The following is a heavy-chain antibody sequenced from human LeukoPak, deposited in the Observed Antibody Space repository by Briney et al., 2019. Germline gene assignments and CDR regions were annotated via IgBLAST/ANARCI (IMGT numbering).Heavy chain of an antibody. CDR2: INWNGGST. V-gene: IGHV3-20*04. CDR3: ARDQPDYVWGSLDY. Sequence: GGSLRLSCAASGFTFDDYGMSWVRQAPGKGLEWVSGINWNGGSTGYADSVKGRFTISRDNAKNSLYLQMNSLRAEDTAVYYCARDQPDYVWGSLDYWGQGTLVTVSS. J-gene: IGHJ4*02. CDR1: GFTFDDYG. D-gene: IGHD3-16*01.